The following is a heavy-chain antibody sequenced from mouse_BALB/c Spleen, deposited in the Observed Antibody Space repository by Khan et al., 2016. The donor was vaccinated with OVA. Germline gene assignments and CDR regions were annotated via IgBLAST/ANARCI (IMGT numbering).Heavy chain of an antibody. CDR3: ARGDGYYVYFDY. D-gene: IGHD2-3*01. V-gene: IGHV1-81*01. CDR1: GYTFTYYV. CDR2: IYPGSDNA. Sequence: VKLQESGPELVKPGASVKMSCKASGYTFTYYVITWVKQRTGQGLEWIGEIYPGSDNAYYHERFKGKATLTADKSYNTTHMQLSSLTSEDSAVYFCARGDGYYVYFDYWGQGTTLTVSS. J-gene: IGHJ2*01.